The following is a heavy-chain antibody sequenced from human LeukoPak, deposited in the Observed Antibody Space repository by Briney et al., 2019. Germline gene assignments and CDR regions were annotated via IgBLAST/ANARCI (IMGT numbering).Heavy chain of an antibody. CDR2: ISAYNGNT. CDR3: ARMDYGGNSDYYYYMDV. Sequence: ASVKVSCKASGYTFTSYGISWVRQAPGQGLEWMGWISAYNGNTNYAQKLQGRVTMTTDTSTSTAYMELRSLRSDDTAVYYCARMDYGGNSDYYYYMDVWGKGTTVTVSS. J-gene: IGHJ6*03. V-gene: IGHV1-18*01. D-gene: IGHD4-23*01. CDR1: GYTFTSYG.